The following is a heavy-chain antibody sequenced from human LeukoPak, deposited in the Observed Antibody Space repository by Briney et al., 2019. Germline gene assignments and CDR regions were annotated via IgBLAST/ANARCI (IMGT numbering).Heavy chain of an antibody. CDR3: ARHSGVYYDSRWFDP. V-gene: IGHV5-51*01. CDR2: IYPGDSDT. Sequence: GESLKISCMGSGYSFTSYWIGWVRHMPGKDLEWMGIIYPGDSDTRYSPSFQGQVTISADKSISTASLQWSSLKASDTAMYYCARHSGVYYDSRWFDPWGEGTLVTVSS. CDR1: GYSFTSYW. J-gene: IGHJ5*02. D-gene: IGHD3-22*01.